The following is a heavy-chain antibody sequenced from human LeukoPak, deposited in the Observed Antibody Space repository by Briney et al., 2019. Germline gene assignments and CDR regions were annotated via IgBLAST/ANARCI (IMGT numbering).Heavy chain of an antibody. V-gene: IGHV4-39*01. Sequence: SETLSLTRIVSGCSFSIRSYFWGCLRRPPGNAVEGVGCVYYSGSTYYGPSLKSRVTISVDTSKNQFSLKLSTVTAADTAVYYCARHVDYGDSRARFDYWGQGTLVTVSS. CDR1: GCSFSIRSYF. CDR2: VYYSGST. D-gene: IGHD4-17*01. J-gene: IGHJ4*02. CDR3: ARHVDYGDSRARFDY.